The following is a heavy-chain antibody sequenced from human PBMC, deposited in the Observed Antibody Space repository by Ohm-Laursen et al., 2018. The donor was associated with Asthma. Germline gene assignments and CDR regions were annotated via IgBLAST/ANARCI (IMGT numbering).Heavy chain of an antibody. CDR2: INTNTGNP. J-gene: IGHJ5*02. Sequence: ASVKVSCKASGYTFTSYAMNWVRQAPGQGLEWMGWINTNTGNPTYAQGFTGRFVFSLDTSVSTAYLQISSLKAEDTAVYYCAREGPVVVPAAPGWFDPWGQGILVTVSS. CDR3: AREGPVVVPAAPGWFDP. CDR1: GYTFTSYA. V-gene: IGHV7-4-1*02. D-gene: IGHD2-2*01.